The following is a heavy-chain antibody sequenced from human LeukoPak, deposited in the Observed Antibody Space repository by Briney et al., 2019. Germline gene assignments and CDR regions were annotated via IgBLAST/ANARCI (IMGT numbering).Heavy chain of an antibody. CDR1: GGSISSSSYY. V-gene: IGHV4-39*07. CDR2: INHSGST. CDR3: ARVQSMRYYYYYYMDV. J-gene: IGHJ6*03. Sequence: SETLSLTCTVSGGSISSSSYYWSWIRQPPGKGLEWIGEINHSGSTNYNPSLKSRVTISVDTSKNQFSLKLSSVTAADTAVYYCARVQSMRYYYYYYMDVWGKGTTVTVSS. D-gene: IGHD6-6*01.